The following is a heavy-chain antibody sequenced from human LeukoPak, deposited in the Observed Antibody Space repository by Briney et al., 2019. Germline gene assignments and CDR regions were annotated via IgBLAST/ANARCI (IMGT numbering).Heavy chain of an antibody. CDR1: GYSFTNYW. D-gene: IGHD2-2*01. V-gene: IGHV5-51*01. CDR2: IYPGDSDT. CDR3: ARQGTAASYYYYGLDV. J-gene: IGHJ6*02. Sequence: RGESLKISCKGSGYSFTNYWIGWVRQMPGKGLEWMGIIYPGDSDTRYSPSFQGQVTISADKSISTAYLQWSSLKASDTAMYYCARQGTAASYYYYGLDVWGQGTTVTVSS.